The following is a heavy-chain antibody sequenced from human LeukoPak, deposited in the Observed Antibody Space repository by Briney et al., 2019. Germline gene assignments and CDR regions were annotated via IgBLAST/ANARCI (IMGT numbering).Heavy chain of an antibody. V-gene: IGHV4-59*01. D-gene: IGHD3-22*01. CDR2: IYYSGST. CDR1: GGSISSYY. CDR3: ARDGSSGYGIDY. Sequence: SETLSLTCTVSGGSISSYYWSWIRQPPGKGLEWIGYIYYSGSTNYNPSLKSRVTISVDTSKNQFSLKLSSVTAADTAVYYCARDGSSGYGIDYWGQGTLVIVSS. J-gene: IGHJ4*02.